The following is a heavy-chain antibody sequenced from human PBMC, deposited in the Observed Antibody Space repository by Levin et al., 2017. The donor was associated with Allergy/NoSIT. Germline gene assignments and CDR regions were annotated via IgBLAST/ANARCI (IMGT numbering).Heavy chain of an antibody. D-gene: IGHD2-15*01. CDR1: GFIFSNYW. J-gene: IGHJ4*02. Sequence: SCAASGFIFSNYWMTWVRQTPGKGLEWVANIKEDGSEGHYVDSVKGRFTVSRDKAENSLFLQMNSLRVEDTAVYYCASLGSVVTSNGALDYWGQGALVTVSS. CDR3: ASLGSVVTSNGALDY. CDR2: IKEDGSEG. V-gene: IGHV3-7*01.